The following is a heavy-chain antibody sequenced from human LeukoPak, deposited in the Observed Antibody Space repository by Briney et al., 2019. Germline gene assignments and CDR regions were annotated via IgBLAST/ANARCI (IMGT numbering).Heavy chain of an antibody. Sequence: ASETLSLTCTVSGGSISSGSYYWSWIRQPAGKGLEWIGRIYTSGSTNYNPSLKSRVTISVDTSKNQFSLKLSSVTAADTAVYYCARDLRTYYYGSGSYYNFFDYWGQGTLVTAS. CDR3: ARDLRTYYYGSGSYYNFFDY. V-gene: IGHV4-61*02. CDR2: IYTSGST. CDR1: GGSISSGSYY. D-gene: IGHD3-10*01. J-gene: IGHJ4*02.